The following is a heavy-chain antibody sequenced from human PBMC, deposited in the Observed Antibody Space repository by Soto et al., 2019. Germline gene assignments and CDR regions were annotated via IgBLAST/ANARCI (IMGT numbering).Heavy chain of an antibody. CDR1: GFTFSGYT. CDR3: AREAAGYSEYFDF. Sequence: RGSLRLSCLASGFTFSGYTLTWVRHPPGKGLEWVSSISRSGSYIYYADSLKGRFTISRDNAKDSVYLQMNALRVEDTAIYYCAREAAGYSEYFDFWGHGTLVTVSS. V-gene: IGHV3-21*01. D-gene: IGHD6-25*01. CDR2: ISRSGSYI. J-gene: IGHJ4*01.